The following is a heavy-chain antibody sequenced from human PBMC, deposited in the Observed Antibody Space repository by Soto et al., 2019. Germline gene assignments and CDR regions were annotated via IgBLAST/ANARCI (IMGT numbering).Heavy chain of an antibody. CDR1: GFTVSSNY. D-gene: IGHD4-17*01. CDR2: IYSGGST. CDR3: ARADYGELYHYYYYYMDV. V-gene: IGHV3-66*01. J-gene: IGHJ6*03. Sequence: GGSLRLSCAASGFTVSSNYMSWVRQAPGKGLEWVSVIYSGGSTYYADSVKGRFTISRDNSKNTLYLQMNSLRAEDTAVYYCARADYGELYHYYYYYMDVWGKGTTVTVSS.